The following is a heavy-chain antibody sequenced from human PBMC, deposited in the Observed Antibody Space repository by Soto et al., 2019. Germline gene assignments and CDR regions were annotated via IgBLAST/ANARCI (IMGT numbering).Heavy chain of an antibody. CDR2: IRSKANSYAT. CDR1: GFTFSGSA. D-gene: IGHD2-15*01. CDR3: TRPNWNWPGGSPLPYYYYGMDV. V-gene: IGHV3-73*01. J-gene: IGHJ6*02. Sequence: GAPLRLSCAASGFTFSGSAMHWVRQASGKGLEWVGRIRSKANSYATAYAASVKGRFTISRDDSKNTAYLQMNSLKTEDTAVYYCTRPNWNWPGGSPLPYYYYGMDVWGQGTTVTVSS.